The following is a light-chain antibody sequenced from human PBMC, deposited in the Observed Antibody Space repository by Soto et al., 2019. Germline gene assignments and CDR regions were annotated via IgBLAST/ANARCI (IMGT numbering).Light chain of an antibody. J-gene: IGKJ2*01. CDR1: QRVSSSY. CDR2: GAS. CDR3: QRYGSSPPFT. V-gene: IGKV3-20*01. Sequence: EIALTQSPGTLSLSPGERATLSCRASQRVSSSYLAWYQQKPGQAPRLLIYGASSRATGIPDRFSGSESGTDFTLTISRLEPEDFAVYFCQRYGSSPPFTFGQGTKVEI.